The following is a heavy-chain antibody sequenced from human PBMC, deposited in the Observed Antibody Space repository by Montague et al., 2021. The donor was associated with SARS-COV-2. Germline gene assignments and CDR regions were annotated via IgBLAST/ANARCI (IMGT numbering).Heavy chain of an antibody. CDR1: GASIRDYY. CDR3: ARDRGLSGFYGYDPLYSYGTDV. V-gene: IGHV4-59*01. J-gene: IGHJ6*02. D-gene: IGHD5-12*01. Sequence: SETLSLTCTVSGASIRDYYWSWIRQPPGKGLEWIGYIYESGSTKSNPSLTSRLIMSVDTSRNQFSLTLSSVTTADTAVYYCARDRGLSGFYGYDPLYSYGTDVWGQGTTVIVSS. CDR2: IYESGST.